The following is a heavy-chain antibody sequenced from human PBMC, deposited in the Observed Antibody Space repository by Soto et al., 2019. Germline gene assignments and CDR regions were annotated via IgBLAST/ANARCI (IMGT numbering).Heavy chain of an antibody. CDR3: AHPFQGGVAFDI. D-gene: IGHD3-10*01. J-gene: IGHJ3*02. CDR2: IYWDDDK. CDR1: GFSLSTSGVG. V-gene: IGHV2-5*02. Sequence: QITLKESGPTLVKPTQTLTLTCTFSGFSLSTSGVGVGWIRQPPGKALEWLALIYWDDDKRYSPSLKSRLTIPHDTSKYQVVLTMTNMDPVDTATYYCAHPFQGGVAFDIWGQGTMVTVSS.